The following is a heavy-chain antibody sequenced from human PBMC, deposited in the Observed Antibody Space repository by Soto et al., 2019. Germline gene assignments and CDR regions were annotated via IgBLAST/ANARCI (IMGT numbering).Heavy chain of an antibody. V-gene: IGHV1-2*04. J-gene: IGHJ3*02. CDR3: ARDRHFGDDGSGSYYRPDAFDS. CDR2: INPNSGGT. CDR1: GYTFTGYY. D-gene: IGHD3-10*01. Sequence: ASVKVSFKASGYTFTGYYMHWVRQAPGQGLEWMGWINPNSGGTNYAQKFQGWVTMTRDTSISTAYMELSRLRSDDTAVYYCARDRHFGDDGSGSYYRPDAFDSWGQGKMVTFSS.